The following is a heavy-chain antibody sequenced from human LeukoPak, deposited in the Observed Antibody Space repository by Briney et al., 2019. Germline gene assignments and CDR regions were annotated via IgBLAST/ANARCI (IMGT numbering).Heavy chain of an antibody. V-gene: IGHV3-48*03. CDR1: GFTFSSYE. D-gene: IGHD1-26*01. CDR2: ISSSGTNI. Sequence: GGSLRLSCAASGFTFSSYEMHWVRQSPGKGLEWVSYISSSGTNIYYADSVKRRFTISRDNAKNSLFLQVNSLRAEDTAVYYCARSSGTYHFDYWGQGTLVTVSS. CDR3: ARSSGTYHFDY. J-gene: IGHJ4*02.